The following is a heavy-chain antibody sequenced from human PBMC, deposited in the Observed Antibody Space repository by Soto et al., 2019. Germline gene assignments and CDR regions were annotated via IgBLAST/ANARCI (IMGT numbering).Heavy chain of an antibody. D-gene: IGHD1-26*01. V-gene: IGHV3-72*01. J-gene: IGHJ4*02. CDR2: SRNKANSYST. CDR1: GFTFSDHY. Sequence: EVQLVESGGGLVQPGGSQRLSCPPSGFTFSDHYMDWVRQPPGKGLEWVGRSRNKANSYSTEYATSVKGRFTISRDESKNSLYLQMNSLKTEDTAVYYWARFSGSYTRGLDYWGQGTLVTVSS. CDR3: ARFSGSYTRGLDY.